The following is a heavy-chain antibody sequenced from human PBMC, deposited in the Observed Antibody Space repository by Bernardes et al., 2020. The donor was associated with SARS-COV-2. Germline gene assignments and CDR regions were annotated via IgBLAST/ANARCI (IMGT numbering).Heavy chain of an antibody. CDR3: TFCFDVTCYGGRRPKWFDP. CDR1: EFPFDAYA. V-gene: IGHV3-23*01. J-gene: IGHJ5*02. CDR2: ISGSDGST. Sequence: GGSLRLSCAASEFPFDAYAMSWVRQAPGKGLEWVSGISGSDGSTFYADSVKGRFTISRDRSKNTVYVEMNSLRAEDTAVYYCTFCFDVTCYGGRRPKWFDPWGQGTLVTVSS. D-gene: IGHD2-15*01.